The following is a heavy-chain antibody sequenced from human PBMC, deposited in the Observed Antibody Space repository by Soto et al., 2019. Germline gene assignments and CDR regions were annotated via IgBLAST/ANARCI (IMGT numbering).Heavy chain of an antibody. CDR1: GGTFSSYA. CDR2: IIPIFGTA. D-gene: IGHD3-22*01. Sequence: QVQLVQSGAEVKKPGSSVKVSCKASGGTFSSYAISWVRQAPGQGLDWMGVIIPIFGTANYAQKFQSRVTITKDESTSTDYMELSSLRSEDTAVYYCERANGEYYYDSSGDYFAFDIWGQGTMVTVSS. V-gene: IGHV1-69*01. CDR3: ERANGEYYYDSSGDYFAFDI. J-gene: IGHJ3*02.